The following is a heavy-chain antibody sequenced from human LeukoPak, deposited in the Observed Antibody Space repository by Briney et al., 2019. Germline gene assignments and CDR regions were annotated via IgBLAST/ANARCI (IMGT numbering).Heavy chain of an antibody. CDR2: IIGSGGST. CDR3: AKDPVWNPSYYSYYMDV. V-gene: IGHV3-23*01. D-gene: IGHD1-1*01. J-gene: IGHJ6*03. Sequence: PGGSLRLSCAASGFIFDTCDLNWVRQAPGKGLEWVSTIIGSGGSTYYADSVTGRFTISRDNTKNTLFLQMNSLRAEDTAVYYCAKDPVWNPSYYSYYMDVWGKGTTVTVSS. CDR1: GFIFDTCD.